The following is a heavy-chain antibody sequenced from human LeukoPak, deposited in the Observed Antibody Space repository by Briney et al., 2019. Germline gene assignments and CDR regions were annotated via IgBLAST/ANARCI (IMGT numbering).Heavy chain of an antibody. J-gene: IGHJ4*02. D-gene: IGHD7-27*01. CDR1: GFTFSSYW. CDR2: IKTDGCLI. V-gene: IGHV3-7*01. Sequence: GGSLRLSCVASGFTFSSYWMTWVRQAPGKGLEWVANIKTDGCLIYYVDSVKGRFTISRDNAKNSLYLQMNSLRVEDTAVYYCARDLNWETYWGQGTLVSVSS. CDR3: ARDLNWETY.